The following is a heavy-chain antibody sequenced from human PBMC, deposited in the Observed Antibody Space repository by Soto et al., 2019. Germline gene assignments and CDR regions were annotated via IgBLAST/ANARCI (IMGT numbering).Heavy chain of an antibody. D-gene: IGHD3-10*01. CDR1: GGSITNYA. Sequence: ETLSLTCTVSGGSITNYAMAWVRQAPGKGLEWVSTLIGGHYGTAYSYSVKGRFTVSGDNSKNCLYLQMNSLGVEDTAMYFCAKGKSTGDIDWFDPWGQGSLVTVSS. CDR2: LIGGHYGT. V-gene: IGHV3-23*01. J-gene: IGHJ5*02. CDR3: AKGKSTGDIDWFDP.